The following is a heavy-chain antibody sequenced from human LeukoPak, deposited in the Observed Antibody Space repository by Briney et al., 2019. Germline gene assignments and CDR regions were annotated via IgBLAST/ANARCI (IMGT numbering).Heavy chain of an antibody. CDR2: INPNSGGT. Sequence: ASVKVSCKASGYTFTGCYIQWVRQAPGQGLEWMGWINPNSGGTNYAQKFQGRVTMTRDTSISTAYMELSRLRSDDTAVYYCARESFSTVTSATDAFDIWGQGTMVTVSS. CDR3: ARESFSTVTSATDAFDI. J-gene: IGHJ3*02. V-gene: IGHV1-2*02. CDR1: GYTFTGCY. D-gene: IGHD4-17*01.